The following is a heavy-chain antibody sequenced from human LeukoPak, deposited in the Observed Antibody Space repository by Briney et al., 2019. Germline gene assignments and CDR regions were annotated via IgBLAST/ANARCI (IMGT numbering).Heavy chain of an antibody. J-gene: IGHJ1*01. CDR1: DGSISSNNYF. CDR2: IYYSGST. V-gene: IGHV4-39*01. CDR3: ARHDSSGQYFQH. D-gene: IGHD6-19*01. Sequence: PSETLSLTCTVSDGSISSNNYFWGWIRQPPGKGLEWIVTIYYSGSTYYNPSLKSRVTISVDTSKHQFSLRLSSVTAADTAVYYCARHDSSGQYFQHWGQGTLVTVSS.